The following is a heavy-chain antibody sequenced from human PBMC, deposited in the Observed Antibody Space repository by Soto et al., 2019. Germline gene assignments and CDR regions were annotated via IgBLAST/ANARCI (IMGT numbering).Heavy chain of an antibody. V-gene: IGHV3-33*01. CDR3: ARDDCGRPSCLAC. D-gene: IGHD2-2*01. Sequence: QVQLVESGGGVVQPGRSLRLSCAASGFTFSHYGMHWVRQAPGKGLEWVAAIQSDASKKYYADSVKGRFAISRDSSTDTVYLQMNTLRAEDTALYYCARDDCGRPSCLACWGQGPLVTVSS. CDR2: IQSDASKK. CDR1: GFTFSHYG. J-gene: IGHJ4*02.